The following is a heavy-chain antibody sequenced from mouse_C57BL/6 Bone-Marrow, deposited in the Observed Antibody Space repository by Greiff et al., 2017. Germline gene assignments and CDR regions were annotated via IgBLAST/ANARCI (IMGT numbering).Heavy chain of an antibody. D-gene: IGHD1-1*01. J-gene: IGHJ2*01. CDR2: IDPSDSYT. CDR1: GYTFTSYW. V-gene: IGHV1-50*01. CDR3: ARDSSSFITTVVATSDY. Sequence: QVQLQQPGAELVKPGASVKLSCKASGYTFTSYWMQWVKQRPGQGLEWIGEIDPSDSYTNYNQKFKGKATLTVDTSSSTAYMQLSSLTSEDSAVYYCARDSSSFITTVVATSDYWGQGTTLTVSS.